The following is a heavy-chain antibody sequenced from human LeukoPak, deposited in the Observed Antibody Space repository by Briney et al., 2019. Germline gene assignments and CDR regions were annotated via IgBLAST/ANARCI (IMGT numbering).Heavy chain of an antibody. D-gene: IGHD3-9*01. Sequence: PGRSLRLSCTGSGFTFGDHAMGWVRQAPGEGLEWVGFIRSKAYGATTEYAASVKGRFTISRDDSKSIAYLQMNSLMTEDTAVYYCARGPIWLYSGMDVWGRGTTVTVSS. CDR1: GFTFGDHA. CDR3: ARGPIWLYSGMDV. V-gene: IGHV3-49*04. J-gene: IGHJ6*02. CDR2: IRSKAYGATT.